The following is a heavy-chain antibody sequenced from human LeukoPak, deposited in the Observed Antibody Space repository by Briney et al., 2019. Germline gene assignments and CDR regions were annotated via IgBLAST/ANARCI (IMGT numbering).Heavy chain of an antibody. CDR1: GFTFSSYA. CDR2: ISGSGGST. CDR3: AKSDFWSGYYPPPDY. Sequence: PGGSLRLSCAASGFTFSSYAMSWVRQAPGKGLEWVSAISGSGGSTYYADSVKGRFTISRDNSKNTLYLRMNSLRAEDTAVYYCAKSDFWSGYYPPPDYWGQGTLVTVSS. J-gene: IGHJ4*02. V-gene: IGHV3-23*01. D-gene: IGHD3-3*01.